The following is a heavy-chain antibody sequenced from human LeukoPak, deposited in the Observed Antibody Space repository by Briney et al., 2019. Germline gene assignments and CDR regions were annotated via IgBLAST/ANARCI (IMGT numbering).Heavy chain of an antibody. CDR2: ISGSGGST. CDR3: ANGVAAAHRGHAFDI. J-gene: IGHJ3*02. V-gene: IGHV3-23*01. Sequence: GGSLRLSCAASGFTFSSYAMSWVRQAPGKGLEWVSAISGSGGSTYYADSVKGRFTISRDNSKNTLYLQMNSLRAEDTAVYYCANGVAAAHRGHAFDIWGQGTMVTVSS. CDR1: GFTFSSYA. D-gene: IGHD6-13*01.